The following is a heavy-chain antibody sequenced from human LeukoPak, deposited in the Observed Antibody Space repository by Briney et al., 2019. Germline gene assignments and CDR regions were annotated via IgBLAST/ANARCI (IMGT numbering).Heavy chain of an antibody. CDR2: FDLEDGET. Sequence: GASVKVSCKVSGYTLHELSMHWVRQAPGKGLEWMGGFDLEDGETIYAQKFQGRVTMTEDTSTDTAYMELSSLRSDDTAVYYCISEGETGTTSYWGQGTLVTVSS. D-gene: IGHD1-7*01. V-gene: IGHV1-24*01. CDR1: GYTLHELS. CDR3: ISEGETGTTSY. J-gene: IGHJ4*02.